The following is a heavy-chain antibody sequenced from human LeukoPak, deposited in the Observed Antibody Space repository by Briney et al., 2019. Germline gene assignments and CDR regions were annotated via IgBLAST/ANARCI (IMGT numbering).Heavy chain of an antibody. CDR3: ARFLTRRNFDY. J-gene: IGHJ4*02. CDR1: GYTFTIYG. D-gene: IGHD2-21*02. Sequence: ASVTVSCTASGYTFTIYGISWVRQAPGQGLEWMGWISAYNGNTDYAQKLQGRVTMTTDTSTSTAYMELRSLRSDDTAVYYCARFLTRRNFDYWGQGTLVTVSS. CDR2: ISAYNGNT. V-gene: IGHV1-18*01.